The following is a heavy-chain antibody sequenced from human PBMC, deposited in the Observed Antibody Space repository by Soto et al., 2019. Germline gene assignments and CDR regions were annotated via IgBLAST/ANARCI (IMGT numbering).Heavy chain of an antibody. CDR1: GFTFSTYA. J-gene: IGHJ5*02. CDR2: ISASGGST. CDR3: AKDIISGWTKNWFDP. V-gene: IGHV3-23*01. D-gene: IGHD6-19*01. Sequence: EVHLLESGGGLVQPGASLRLSCAASGFTFSTYALSWVRQAPGKGLEWVSAISASGGSTYYADSVKGRFTVSRDNSKNTLYLQMNTLSAEDTAVYYCAKDIISGWTKNWFDPWGQGTLVTVSS.